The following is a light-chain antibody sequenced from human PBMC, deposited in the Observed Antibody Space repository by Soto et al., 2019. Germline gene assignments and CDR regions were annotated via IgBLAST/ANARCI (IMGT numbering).Light chain of an antibody. V-gene: IGKV1-5*02. CDR2: DAS. J-gene: IGKJ5*01. Sequence: DIQMTQSPSSLSASVGDRVTIICRASQSVSTWLAWYQQKPGKAPKLLIYDASSLEGGVPSRFSGSGSGTEFTLTISSLQPDDFATYYCQQYNAYSITFGQGTRREIK. CDR1: QSVSTW. CDR3: QQYNAYSIT.